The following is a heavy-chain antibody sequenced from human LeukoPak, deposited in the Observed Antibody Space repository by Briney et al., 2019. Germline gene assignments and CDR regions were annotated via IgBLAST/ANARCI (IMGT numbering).Heavy chain of an antibody. J-gene: IGHJ5*02. V-gene: IGHV3-15*07. CDR1: GFSFSNAW. D-gene: IGHD3-10*01. CDR2: ILSKTSGGTT. CDR3: ADYYASGSYPP. Sequence: PGGSLRLSCAASGFSFSNAWMNWVRQAPGKGLEWVGRILSKTSGGTTDYATPVKGRFTISRDDSKNMLYLHMNSLQIEDTAVYYCADYYASGSYPPWGQGTLVPSPQ.